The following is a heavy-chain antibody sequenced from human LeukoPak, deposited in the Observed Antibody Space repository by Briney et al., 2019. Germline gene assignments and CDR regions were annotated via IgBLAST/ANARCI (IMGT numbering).Heavy chain of an antibody. CDR2: IDWDDDK. Sequence: GSGPALLKPTHTLTLTCTFSGFSLSTSGMCVSWIRQPPVKALEWLSRIDWDDDKYYSTSLKTRLTISKDTSKNQVVLTMTNMDPVDTATYYCARIAYGSGSYYFDYWGQGTLVTVSS. D-gene: IGHD3-10*01. J-gene: IGHJ4*02. V-gene: IGHV2-70*11. CDR1: GFSLSTSGMC. CDR3: ARIAYGSGSYYFDY.